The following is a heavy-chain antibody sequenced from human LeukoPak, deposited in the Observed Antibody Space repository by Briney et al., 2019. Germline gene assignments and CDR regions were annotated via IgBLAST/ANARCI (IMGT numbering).Heavy chain of an antibody. CDR3: ATDRLKRGYSYELDY. J-gene: IGHJ4*02. CDR2: FDPEDGET. D-gene: IGHD5-18*01. CDR1: GYTLTELS. Sequence: ASVKVSCKVSGYTLTELSMHWVRQAPGKGLEWMGGFDPEDGETIYAQKFQGRVTMTEDTSTDTAYMGLSSLRSEDTAVYYCATDRLKRGYSYELDYWGQGTLVTVSS. V-gene: IGHV1-24*01.